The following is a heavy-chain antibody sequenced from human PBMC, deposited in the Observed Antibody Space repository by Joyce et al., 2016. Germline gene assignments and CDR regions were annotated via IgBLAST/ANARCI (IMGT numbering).Heavy chain of an antibody. CDR3: ARFDNLWSHYYFDY. CDR1: GYTFTDDE. V-gene: IGHV1-8*01. Sequence: QVQLVQSGAEVKKPGASVTVSCKASGYTFTDDEIHWVRQAAGQGLEWLGWMKPDTGETGYAQKFQGRVSMTRITSINTAYMELSSLRSDDTAVYYCARFDNLWSHYYFDYWGQGALVTVSS. D-gene: IGHD3-10*01. J-gene: IGHJ4*02. CDR2: MKPDTGET.